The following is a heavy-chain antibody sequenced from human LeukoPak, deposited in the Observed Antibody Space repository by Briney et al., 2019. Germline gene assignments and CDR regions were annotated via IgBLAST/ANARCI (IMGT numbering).Heavy chain of an antibody. CDR1: GFTFSNAW. D-gene: IGHD2-21*02. V-gene: IGHV3-15*01. Sequence: PGGSLRLSCAASGFTFSNAWMSWVRQAPGKGLEGVGRIKSKTDGGTTAYAAAVKGRFTISRDDSKNTLYLQMNSLETGDTAVYYCTTPPACGGDCYSYYYYGMDGWVQGTTVSVCS. CDR3: TTPPACGGDCYSYYYYGMDG. CDR2: IKSKTDGGTT. J-gene: IGHJ6*02.